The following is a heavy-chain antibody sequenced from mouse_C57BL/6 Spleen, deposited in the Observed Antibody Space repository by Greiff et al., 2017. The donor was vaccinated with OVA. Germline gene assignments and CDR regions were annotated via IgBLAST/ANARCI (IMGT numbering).Heavy chain of an antibody. D-gene: IGHD2-3*01. Sequence: EVQGVESGGDLVKPGGSLKLSCAASGFTFSSYGMSWVRQTPDKRLEWVATISSGGSYTYYPDSVKGRFTISRDNAKNTLYLQMSSLKSEDTAMYYCARHEDGYWFAYWGQGTLVTVSA. CDR3: ARHEDGYWFAY. J-gene: IGHJ3*01. CDR2: ISSGGSYT. V-gene: IGHV5-6*01. CDR1: GFTFSSYG.